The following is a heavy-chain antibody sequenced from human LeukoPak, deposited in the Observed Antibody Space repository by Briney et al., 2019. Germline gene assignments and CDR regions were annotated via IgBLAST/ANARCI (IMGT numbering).Heavy chain of an antibody. CDR1: GYTFTDYY. CDR2: INSNSGGT. CDR3: ARVVVPAGGGVVDY. Sequence: ASVKVSCKASGYTFTDYYMHWVRQAPGQGLEWVGGINSNSGGTNYAQKFQGRVTMTRDTSISTAYMELSSLRSDDTAVYYCARVVVPAGGGVVDYWGQGTLVTVSS. D-gene: IGHD3-16*01. J-gene: IGHJ4*02. V-gene: IGHV1-2*02.